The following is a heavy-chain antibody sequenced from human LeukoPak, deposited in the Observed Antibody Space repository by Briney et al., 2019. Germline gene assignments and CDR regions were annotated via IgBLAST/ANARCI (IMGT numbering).Heavy chain of an antibody. J-gene: IGHJ4*02. V-gene: IGHV1-18*01. CDR2: IGSYNGNT. CDR1: GYTFNRYG. Sequence: ASVKVSCKASGYTFNRYGISWVRQAPGQGLEWMGWIGSYNGNTNYAQKLQGRVTMTTDTSTSTAYMELRSLKSDDTAVYYCARVGQRWSSGYFDYWGQGTLVTVSS. D-gene: IGHD2-15*01. CDR3: ARVGQRWSSGYFDY.